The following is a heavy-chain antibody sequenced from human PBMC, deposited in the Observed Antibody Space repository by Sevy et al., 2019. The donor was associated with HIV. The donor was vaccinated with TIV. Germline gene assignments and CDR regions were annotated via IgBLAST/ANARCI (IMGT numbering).Heavy chain of an antibody. CDR1: GDTFTNDY. CDR3: VRADPAQHFDS. V-gene: IGHV1-46*01. J-gene: IGHJ4*02. Sequence: ASVKVSCEPSGDTFTNDYMHWVLQAPGQGLEWMGIIDPSAGNASYAEKFQGRVTMAWDTSTSTLYMDLSSLRSEDTAVYYCVRADPAQHFDSWGQGTLVTVSS. CDR2: IDPSAGNA.